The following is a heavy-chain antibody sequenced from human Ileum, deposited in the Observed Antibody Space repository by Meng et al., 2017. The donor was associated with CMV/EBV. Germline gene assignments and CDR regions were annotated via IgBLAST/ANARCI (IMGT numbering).Heavy chain of an antibody. V-gene: IGHV3-48*03. Sequence: GESLKISRVGSELSFNTYEILWVRQAPGKGLEWSSYISAADTSYYADSVQGRLTISRDNAQNSVYLQMNRLRADDTAVYYCTRLKYDYWSDYATYFDPWGQGTLVTVSS. CDR1: ELSFNTYE. CDR3: TRLKYDYWSDYATYFDP. J-gene: IGHJ4*02. D-gene: IGHD3-3*01. CDR2: ISAADTS.